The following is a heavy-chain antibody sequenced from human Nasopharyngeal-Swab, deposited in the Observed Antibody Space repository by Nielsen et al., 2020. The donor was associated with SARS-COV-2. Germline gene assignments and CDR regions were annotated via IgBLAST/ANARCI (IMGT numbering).Heavy chain of an antibody. CDR1: GFTVSSNY. D-gene: IGHD3-10*01. Sequence: GGLLRSPFAAPGFTVSSNYMSWVRQAPGKGLEWVSVIYSGGSTYYADSVKGRFTISRDNSKNTLYLQMNSLRAEDTAVYYCARVYYGSGSSWGQGTLVTVSS. V-gene: IGHV3-66*01. J-gene: IGHJ4*02. CDR2: IYSGGST. CDR3: ARVYYGSGSS.